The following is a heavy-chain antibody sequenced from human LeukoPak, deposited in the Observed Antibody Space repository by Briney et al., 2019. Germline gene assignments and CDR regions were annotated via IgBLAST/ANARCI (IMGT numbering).Heavy chain of an antibody. D-gene: IGHD3-22*01. CDR2: ISYDGSNK. CDR1: GFTFSSYA. CDR3: ARDPPYYYDSSGYFGAFDI. Sequence: GGSLRLSCAASGFTFSSYAMHWVRQAPGKGLEWVAVISYDGSNKYYADSVKGRFTISRDSSKNTLYLQMNSLRAEDTAVYYCARDPPYYYDSSGYFGAFDIWGQGTMVTVSS. V-gene: IGHV3-30*04. J-gene: IGHJ3*02.